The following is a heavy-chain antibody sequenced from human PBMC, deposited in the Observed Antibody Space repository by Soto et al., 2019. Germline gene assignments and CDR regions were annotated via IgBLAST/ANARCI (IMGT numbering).Heavy chain of an antibody. CDR2: NDGGNGRT. J-gene: IGHJ4*02. D-gene: IGHD7-27*01. V-gene: IGHV1-3*01. CDR3: AREAGRTGDLDY. CDR1: GYTFTGPA. Sequence: QVQVVQSGAEVKKPGDSVKVSCRASGYTFTGPAIHWVRQAPGQSLEWMGWNDGGNGRTQYAQRFQGRVTLTRDTSAITAYMELRSLTSEDTAVYYCAREAGRTGDLDYWGQGTLVTVSS.